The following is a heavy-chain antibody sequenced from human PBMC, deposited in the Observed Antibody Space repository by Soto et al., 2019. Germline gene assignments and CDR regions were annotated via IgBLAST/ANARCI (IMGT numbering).Heavy chain of an antibody. D-gene: IGHD3-10*01. CDR3: ARGSYYYGSGSYWFDP. CDR2: IYSGGST. V-gene: IGHV3-66*01. J-gene: IGHJ5*02. Sequence: HPGGSLRLSCAASGFTFSSYSMNWVRQAPGKGLEWVSVIYSGGSTYYADSVKGRFTLSRDKSKNKLYLQMSSLRAEDTVLFYCARGSYYYGSGSYWFDPWGQGTLVTVSS. CDR1: GFTFSSYS.